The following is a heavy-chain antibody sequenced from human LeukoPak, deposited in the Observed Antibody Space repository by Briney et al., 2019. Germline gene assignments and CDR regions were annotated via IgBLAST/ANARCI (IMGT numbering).Heavy chain of an antibody. CDR2: ITYDGSNK. J-gene: IGHJ6*02. D-gene: IGHD6-19*01. CDR1: GFTFSSYA. Sequence: GGSLRLSCAASGFTFSSYAMHWVRQAPGKGLEWVAVITYDGSNKYYADSVKGRFTISRDNSKNTLYLQMNSLRAEDTAVYYCARGTPSSSGWLYYGMDVWGQGTTVTVSS. V-gene: IGHV3-30-3*01. CDR3: ARGTPSSSGWLYYGMDV.